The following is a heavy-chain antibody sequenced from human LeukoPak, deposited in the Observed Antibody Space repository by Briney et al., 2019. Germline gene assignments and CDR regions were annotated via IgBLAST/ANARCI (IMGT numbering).Heavy chain of an antibody. CDR3: ARGVRALWFGELLDY. D-gene: IGHD3-10*01. Sequence: GGSLRLSCAASGFIFSNYCMHWVRQAPGKGLEWVAFIRYDESNTFYADSVKGRFTISRDNSKNTLYLQMNSLRVEDTAVYYCARGVRALWFGELLDYWGQGTLVTVSS. CDR1: GFIFSNYC. V-gene: IGHV3-30*02. CDR2: IRYDESNT. J-gene: IGHJ4*02.